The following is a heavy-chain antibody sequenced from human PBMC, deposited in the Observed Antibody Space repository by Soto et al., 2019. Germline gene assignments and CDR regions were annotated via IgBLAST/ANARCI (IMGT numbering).Heavy chain of an antibody. CDR2: MNPNNGNT. J-gene: IGHJ6*02. V-gene: IGHV1-8*01. CDR3: ARQPGMFRGYGCVPQPYSYFGMDV. CDR1: GYTFTSYD. Sequence: QVQLVQSGAEVKKPGASVKVSCKASGYTFTSYDINWVRQAPGQGLEWMGWMNPNNGNTGYAQKFHGRVTMTRNTSISAAQMELSSLRAEYTAVYYCARQPGMFRGYGCVPQPYSYFGMDVWGQGTTVTVS. D-gene: IGHD5-18*01.